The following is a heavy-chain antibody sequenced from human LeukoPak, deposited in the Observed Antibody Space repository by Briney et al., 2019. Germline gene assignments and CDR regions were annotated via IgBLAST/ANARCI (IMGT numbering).Heavy chain of an antibody. Sequence: PGGSLRLSCAASGFTFSSYGMHWVRQAPGKGLEWVAFIVYDGSDKYYADSVKGRFTISRDNSKNTLYLQMNSLRAEDTAVYYCAVPYYYDSSGYHDAFDIWGQGTTVTVSS. V-gene: IGHV3-30*02. J-gene: IGHJ3*02. CDR2: IVYDGSDK. CDR1: GFTFSSYG. D-gene: IGHD3-22*01. CDR3: AVPYYYDSSGYHDAFDI.